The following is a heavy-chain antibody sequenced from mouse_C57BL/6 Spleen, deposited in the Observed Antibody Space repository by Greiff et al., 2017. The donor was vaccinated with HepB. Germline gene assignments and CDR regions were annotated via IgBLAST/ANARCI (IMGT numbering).Heavy chain of an antibody. Sequence: EVQLVESGAELVRPGASVKLSCTASGFNIKDDYMHWVKQRPEQGLEWIGWIDPENGDTEYASKFQGKATITADTSSNTAYLQLSSLTSEDTAVYYCTSFYYYGSSYFYFDVWGTGTTVTVSS. CDR2: IDPENGDT. D-gene: IGHD1-1*01. CDR3: TSFYYYGSSYFYFDV. V-gene: IGHV14-4*01. J-gene: IGHJ1*03. CDR1: GFNIKDDY.